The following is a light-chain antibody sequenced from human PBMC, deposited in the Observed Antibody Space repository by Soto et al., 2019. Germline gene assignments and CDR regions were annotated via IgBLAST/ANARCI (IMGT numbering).Light chain of an antibody. CDR1: QSVDTTF. CDR2: GAS. V-gene: IGKV3-20*01. J-gene: IGKJ1*01. CDR3: QQYMRSVT. Sequence: EIVLTQSPGSLSLSPGQRATLSCRASQSVDTTFFAWYQKKPGQAPRLIIYGASKRATGIPNRCSGSGSGTDYTHNISRQEPEDFAVYYSQQYMRSVTFGQGTKLEIK.